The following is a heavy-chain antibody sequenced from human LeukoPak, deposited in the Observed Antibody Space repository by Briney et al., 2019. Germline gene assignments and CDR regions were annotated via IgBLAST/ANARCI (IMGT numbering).Heavy chain of an antibody. CDR1: GFTFSNAW. J-gene: IGHJ4*02. CDR2: IKSKTDGGTT. D-gene: IGHD1-26*01. Sequence: GGSLRLSCAASGFTFSNAWMSWVRQAPGKGLEWVGRIKSKTDGGTTDYAAPVKGRFTISRDDSKNTLYLQMNSLKTEDTAVYYCTTGPSYSGSYYGDYWGQGTLVTVSS. V-gene: IGHV3-15*01. CDR3: TTGPSYSGSYYGDY.